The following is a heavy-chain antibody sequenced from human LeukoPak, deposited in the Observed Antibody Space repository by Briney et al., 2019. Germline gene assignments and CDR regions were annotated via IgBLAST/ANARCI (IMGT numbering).Heavy chain of an antibody. Sequence: GGSLRLSCAASGFTFSSYGMHWVRQAPGKGLEWVAVIWYDGSNKYYADSVKGRFTISRDNSKNTLYLQMNSLRAEDTAVYYCAKGVLRYFDPRPFWGQGTLVTVSS. V-gene: IGHV3-33*06. D-gene: IGHD3-9*01. CDR2: IWYDGSNK. J-gene: IGHJ4*02. CDR3: AKGVLRYFDPRPF. CDR1: GFTFSSYG.